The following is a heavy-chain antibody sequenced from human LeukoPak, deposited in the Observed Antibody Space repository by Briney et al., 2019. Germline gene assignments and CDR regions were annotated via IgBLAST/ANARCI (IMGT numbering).Heavy chain of an antibody. V-gene: IGHV3-23*01. D-gene: IGHD1-26*01. J-gene: IGHJ4*02. CDR1: GFTFSSYA. Sequence: PGGSLRLSCTASGFTFSSYAMSWVRQAPGKGPEWVSAISGSGGSTYYADSVKGRFTISRDNSKNTLYLQMNSLRAEDTAVYYCAKDLDSGSYYFDYWGQGTLVTVSS. CDR2: ISGSGGST. CDR3: AKDLDSGSYYFDY.